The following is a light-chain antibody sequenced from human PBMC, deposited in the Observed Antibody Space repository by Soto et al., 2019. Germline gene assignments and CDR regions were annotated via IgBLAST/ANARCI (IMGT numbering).Light chain of an antibody. CDR3: QQRNVWPPVT. J-gene: IGKJ5*01. Sequence: EIVRTQSPGTLSVSPGERATLSCRASQSVSVNLAWYQQKPGQAPRLLIYGAFNRATGIPARFSGSGSGTDFTLTISSLEPEDSAVYYCQQRNVWPPVTFGQGTRLEIK. CDR1: QSVSVN. V-gene: IGKV3-11*01. CDR2: GAF.